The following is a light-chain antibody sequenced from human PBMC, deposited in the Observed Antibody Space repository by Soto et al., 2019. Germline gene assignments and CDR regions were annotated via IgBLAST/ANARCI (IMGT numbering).Light chain of an antibody. CDR1: QSVSSY. V-gene: IGKV3-20*01. CDR2: GAS. J-gene: IGKJ1*01. Sequence: EIVLTQSPGTLSLSPGERATLSCRASQSVSSYLAWYQQKPGQAPRLLIYGASSRATGIPDRFSGSGSGTDFTLTISRLEPEAFAVYYCQQYGSSRTFGQGTKVEIK. CDR3: QQYGSSRT.